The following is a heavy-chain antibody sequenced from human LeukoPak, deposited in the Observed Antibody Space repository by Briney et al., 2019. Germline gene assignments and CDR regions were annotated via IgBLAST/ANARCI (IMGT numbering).Heavy chain of an antibody. J-gene: IGHJ4*02. D-gene: IGHD3-16*02. CDR2: INHSGST. CDR3: ARSGYDYVWGSYRPHFDY. Sequence: SETLSLTCAVYGGSFSGYYWSWIRQPPGKGLEWIGEINHSGSTNYNPSLKSRVTISVDTSKNQFSLKLSSVTAADTAVYYCARSGYDYVWGSYRPHFDYWGQGTLVTVSS. CDR1: GGSFSGYY. V-gene: IGHV4-34*01.